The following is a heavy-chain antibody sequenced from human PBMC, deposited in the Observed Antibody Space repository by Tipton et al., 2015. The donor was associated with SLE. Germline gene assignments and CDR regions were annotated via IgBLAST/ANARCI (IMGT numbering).Heavy chain of an antibody. CDR1: GFTFSSYW. Sequence: SLRLSCAASGFTFSSYWMHWVRQAPGKGLVWVSRINTDGSTTSYADSVKGRFTISRDNAKNTLYLQMNSLRAEDTAVYYCAKDVRGSSRSHGANSFDYWGQGTLVTVSS. V-gene: IGHV3-74*01. J-gene: IGHJ4*02. CDR2: INTDGSTT. D-gene: IGHD6-13*01. CDR3: AKDVRGSSRSHGANSFDY.